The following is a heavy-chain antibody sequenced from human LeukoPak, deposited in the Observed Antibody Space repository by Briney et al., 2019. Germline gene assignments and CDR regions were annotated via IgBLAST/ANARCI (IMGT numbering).Heavy chain of an antibody. CDR1: GYTFTSYG. CDR3: ARDVEPPYCTNGVCYNYGGMDV. J-gene: IGHJ6*02. CDR2: ISAYNGNT. D-gene: IGHD2-8*01. V-gene: IGHV1-18*01. Sequence: GASVKVSCKASGYTFTSYGISWVRQAPGQGLEWMGWISAYNGNTNYAQKLQGRVTMTTDTSTSTAYMELRSLRSDDTAVYYCARDVEPPYCTNGVCYNYGGMDVWGQGTTVTVSS.